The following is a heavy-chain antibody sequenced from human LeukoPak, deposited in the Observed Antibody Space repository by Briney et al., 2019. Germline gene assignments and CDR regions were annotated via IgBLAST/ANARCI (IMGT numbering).Heavy chain of an antibody. Sequence: GGSLRLSCAASGFTFSNSCMSWVRQAPGKGLEWVANIKRDGSEKFHVDSVKGRFTISRDNSKSSLSLQMNSLRAEDTAVYYCARYGLTAALDFWGQGTLVTVSS. CDR3: ARYGLTAALDF. D-gene: IGHD2-21*02. V-gene: IGHV3-7*01. CDR2: IKRDGSEK. CDR1: GFTFSNSC. J-gene: IGHJ4*02.